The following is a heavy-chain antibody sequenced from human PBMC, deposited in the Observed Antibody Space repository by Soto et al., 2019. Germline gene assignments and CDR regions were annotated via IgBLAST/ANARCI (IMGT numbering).Heavy chain of an antibody. V-gene: IGHV3-30*18. CDR2: ISYDGSNK. Sequence: QVQLVESGGGVVQPGRSLRLSCAASGFTFSSYGMHWVRQAPGKGLEWVAVISYDGSNKYYADSVKGRFTISRDNSKNTLYLQMNSLRAEDTAVYYCAKGVVTGVVPADYYYGMDVWGQGTTVTVSS. CDR1: GFTFSSYG. D-gene: IGHD2-2*01. J-gene: IGHJ6*02. CDR3: AKGVVTGVVPADYYYGMDV.